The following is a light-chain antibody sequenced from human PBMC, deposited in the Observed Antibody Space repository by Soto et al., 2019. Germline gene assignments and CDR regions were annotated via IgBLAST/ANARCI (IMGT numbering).Light chain of an antibody. V-gene: IGLV2-8*01. CDR3: SSYAGSNNFV. CDR1: TSDVGIYNY. Sequence: QSALTQPPSASGSPAQSVTISCTGSTSDVGIYNYVSWYQQHPGEAPKLMLYEVSKRPSGVPDRFSGSKSGNTASLTVSGLQADDEADYYCSSYAGSNNFVFGTGTKVTVL. CDR2: EVS. J-gene: IGLJ1*01.